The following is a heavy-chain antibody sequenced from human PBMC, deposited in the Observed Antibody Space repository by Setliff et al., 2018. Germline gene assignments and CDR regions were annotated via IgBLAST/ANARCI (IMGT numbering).Heavy chain of an antibody. D-gene: IGHD3-22*01. V-gene: IGHV1-18*01. CDR3: ARINFYVSSGYYYAPEL. Sequence: ASVKVSCKSSGFTFTGYGITWVRQVPGQGLEWMGWINNYNFNTQYARKFQGRVTVTTDTSTTTAYMELRSLRADDTAVYYCARINFYVSSGYYYAPELWGQGTTVTVSS. CDR2: INNYNFNT. CDR1: GFTFTGYG. J-gene: IGHJ4*02.